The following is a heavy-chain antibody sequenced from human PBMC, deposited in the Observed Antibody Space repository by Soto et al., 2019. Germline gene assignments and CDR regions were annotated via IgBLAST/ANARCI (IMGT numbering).Heavy chain of an antibody. CDR2: IYWHDDK. V-gene: IGHV2-5*01. CDR1: VFSLSTPGVG. CDR3: AHRGGATVGLYYFDY. Sequence: QITLKESGPTLVKPTQTLTLTCTFSVFSLSTPGVGVNWIRQPPGKALEWLALIYWHDDKRYNPSLKSRLTNTKDTSKNQVVLTMANMGPLDTATYYCAHRGGATVGLYYFDYWGQGALVTVSS. J-gene: IGHJ4*02. D-gene: IGHD3-10*01.